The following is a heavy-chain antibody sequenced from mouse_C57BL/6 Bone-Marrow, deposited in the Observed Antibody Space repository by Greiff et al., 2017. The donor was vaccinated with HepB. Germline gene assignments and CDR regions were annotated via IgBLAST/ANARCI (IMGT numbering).Heavy chain of an antibody. V-gene: IGHV1-55*01. CDR2: IYPGSGST. CDR1: GYTFTSYW. CDR3: AMRRYYGYFYYAMDY. D-gene: IGHD2-2*01. Sequence: QVQLQQPGAELVKPGASVKMSCKASGYTFTSYWITWVKQRPGQGLEWIGDIYPGSGSTNYHEKFKSKATLTVDTSSSTAYMQLSSLTSEDSAVYYCAMRRYYGYFYYAMDYWGQGTSVTVSS. J-gene: IGHJ4*01.